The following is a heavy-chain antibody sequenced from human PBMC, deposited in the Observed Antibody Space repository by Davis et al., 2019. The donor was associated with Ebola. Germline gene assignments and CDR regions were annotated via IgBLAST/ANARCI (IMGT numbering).Heavy chain of an antibody. CDR1: GFTFSNAW. V-gene: IGHV3-15*07. D-gene: IGHD3-16*01. Sequence: GESLKISCAASGFTFSNAWMNWVRQAPGKGLEWVGRIKSKTDGGTTDYAAPVKGRFTISRDDSKNTLYLQMNSLKTEDTAVYYCTTDRAVDGGYYYGMDVWGQGTTVTVSS. J-gene: IGHJ6*02. CDR3: TTDRAVDGGYYYGMDV. CDR2: IKSKTDGGTT.